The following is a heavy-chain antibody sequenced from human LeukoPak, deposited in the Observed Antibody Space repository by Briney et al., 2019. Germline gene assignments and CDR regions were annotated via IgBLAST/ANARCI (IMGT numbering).Heavy chain of an antibody. CDR1: GFTFSSYA. Sequence: GGSLRLSCAASGFTFSSYAMSWVRQAPGKGLEWVSAISGSGGSTYYADSVKGRFTISRDNSKNTLYLQMNSLRAEDTAVYYCAKVSNPRPFYYYYYGMDVWGQGTTVTVSS. CDR3: AKVSNPRPFYYYYYGMDV. CDR2: ISGSGGST. J-gene: IGHJ6*02. V-gene: IGHV3-23*01.